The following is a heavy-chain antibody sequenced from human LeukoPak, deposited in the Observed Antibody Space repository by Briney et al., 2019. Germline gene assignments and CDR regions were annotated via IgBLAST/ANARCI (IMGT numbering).Heavy chain of an antibody. Sequence: SQTLSLTCAISGDTVSSNSAAWNCIRQSPSRGLEWLGRTYFRDKWYNDYADSVRSRITIRPDTSRNQFSLQLKSVTPEDTAVYYCVMSFAAAGATWFDLWGQGTLVTVSA. D-gene: IGHD1-14*01. CDR2: TYFRDKWYN. J-gene: IGHJ5*02. CDR3: VMSFAAAGATWFDL. CDR1: GDTVSSNSAA. V-gene: IGHV6-1*01.